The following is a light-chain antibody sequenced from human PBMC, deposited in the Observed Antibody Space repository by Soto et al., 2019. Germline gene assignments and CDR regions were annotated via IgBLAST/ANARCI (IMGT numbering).Light chain of an antibody. V-gene: IGKV3-11*01. Sequence: EIVLTQSPATLSLSPGERATLSCRASQSLSNYLAWYQQKPGQAPRLLIYDASNRATGIPARFSGSASGTDYTLTISGIEPEDFAVYYCQQRSNWRWTFGQGTKVDIK. CDR3: QQRSNWRWT. CDR1: QSLSNY. J-gene: IGKJ1*01. CDR2: DAS.